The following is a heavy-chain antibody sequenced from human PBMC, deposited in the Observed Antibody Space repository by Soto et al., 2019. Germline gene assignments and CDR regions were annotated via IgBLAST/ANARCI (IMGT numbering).Heavy chain of an antibody. CDR2: ISAYNGNT. CDR3: ARDRDSYYYYYMDV. Sequence: ASVKVSCKASGYTFTSYGISWVRQAPGQGLEWMGWISAYNGNTNYAQKLQGRVTMTTGTSTSTAYMELRSLRSDDTAVYYCARDRDSYYYYYMDVWGKGTTVTVSS. J-gene: IGHJ6*03. CDR1: GYTFTSYG. V-gene: IGHV1-18*01. D-gene: IGHD3-10*01.